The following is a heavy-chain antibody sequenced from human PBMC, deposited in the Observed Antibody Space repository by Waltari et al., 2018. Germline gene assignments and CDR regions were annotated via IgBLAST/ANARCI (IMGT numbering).Heavy chain of an antibody. Sequence: QVQLVESGGGVVQPGRSLRLSCAASGFTFSSYAMHWVRQAPGKGLEWVAVISYDGSKKYYADSVKGGFTISRDNSKNTLYLQMNSLRAEDTAVYYCARDRSENWNTNGMDVWGQGTTVTVSS. CDR1: GFTFSSYA. D-gene: IGHD1-1*01. CDR2: ISYDGSKK. CDR3: ARDRSENWNTNGMDV. J-gene: IGHJ6*02. V-gene: IGHV3-30*01.